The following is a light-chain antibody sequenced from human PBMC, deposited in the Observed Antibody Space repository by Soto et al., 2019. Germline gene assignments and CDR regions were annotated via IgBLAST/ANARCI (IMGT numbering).Light chain of an antibody. CDR3: QHFKNSPHQVN. V-gene: IGKV1D-13*01. CDR2: DAS. Sequence: IQLTHSPCALSASVVDRVTITFLASQVISSDLVWYQQKPGKAPNLLIYDASSLGSGVPPRFSGSRSGTDFTLTISSLQPEDSATYYCQHFKNSPHQVNFGGGTKVDIK. J-gene: IGKJ4*01. CDR1: QVISSD.